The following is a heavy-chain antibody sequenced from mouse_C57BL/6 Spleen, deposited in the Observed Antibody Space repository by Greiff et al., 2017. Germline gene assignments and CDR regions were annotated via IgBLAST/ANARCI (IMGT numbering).Heavy chain of an antibody. J-gene: IGHJ1*03. Sequence: QVQLQQSGPELVKPGASVKISCKASGYAFSSSWMNWVKQRPGKGLEWIGRIYPGDGDTNYNGKFKGKATLTADKSSSTAYMQLSSLTSEDSAVYFCARDGANYYGSSSYWYFDVWGTGTTVTVSS. CDR1: GYAFSSSW. CDR3: ARDGANYYGSSSYWYFDV. CDR2: IYPGDGDT. V-gene: IGHV1-82*01. D-gene: IGHD1-1*01.